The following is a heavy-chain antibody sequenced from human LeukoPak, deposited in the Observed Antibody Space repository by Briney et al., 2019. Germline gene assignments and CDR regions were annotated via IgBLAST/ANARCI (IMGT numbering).Heavy chain of an antibody. J-gene: IGHJ4*02. CDR1: GGSISSYY. CDR2: IYYSGST. V-gene: IGHV4-59*08. Sequence: SETLSLTCTVSGGSISSYYWSWIRQPPGKGLERIGYIYYSGSTNYNPSLKSRVTISVDTSKNQFSLKLSSVTAADTAVYYCARADSGYDYVPDYWGQGTLVTVSS. D-gene: IGHD5-12*01. CDR3: ARADSGYDYVPDY.